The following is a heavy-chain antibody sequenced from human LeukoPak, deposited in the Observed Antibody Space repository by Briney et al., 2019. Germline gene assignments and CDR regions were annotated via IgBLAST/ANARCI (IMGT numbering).Heavy chain of an antibody. CDR2: ISSNGSST. CDR1: GFTFSSYA. Sequence: PGGSLRLSCAASGFTFSSYAMHWVRQAPGKGLEYVSAISSNGSSTYDANSVKGRFTISRDNSKNTLYLQMGSLRAEVMAVYYCARAGEGYYDFWSGYYTGWPHFDYWGQGALVTVSS. J-gene: IGHJ4*02. D-gene: IGHD3-3*01. CDR3: ARAGEGYYDFWSGYYTGWPHFDY. V-gene: IGHV3-64*01.